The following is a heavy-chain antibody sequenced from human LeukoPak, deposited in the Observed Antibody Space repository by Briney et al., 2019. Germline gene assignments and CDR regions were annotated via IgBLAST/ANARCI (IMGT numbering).Heavy chain of an antibody. Sequence: GGSLRLSCAASGFTFSNAWMSWVRQAPGKGLEWVGRIKSKTDGGTTDYAAPVKGRFTISRNDSKNTLYLQMNSLKTEDTAVYYCTTVSFLNYYYYYMDVWGKGTTVTVSS. CDR1: GFTFSNAW. CDR2: IKSKTDGGTT. V-gene: IGHV3-15*01. J-gene: IGHJ6*03. D-gene: IGHD2/OR15-2a*01. CDR3: TTVSFLNYYYYYMDV.